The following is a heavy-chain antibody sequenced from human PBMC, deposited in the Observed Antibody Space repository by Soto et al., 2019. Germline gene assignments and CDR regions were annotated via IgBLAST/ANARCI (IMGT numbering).Heavy chain of an antibody. CDR2: IYHSGST. D-gene: IGHD2-15*01. CDR3: ARISPVLVAGATHPWLEP. CDR1: GGSISSSNW. V-gene: IGHV4-4*02. J-gene: IGHJ5*02. Sequence: SETLSLTCAVSGGSISSSNWWSWVRQPPGKGLEWIGQIYHSGSTNYNPSLQSRVTISVDKSKNQFSLKLSSVTVADTAVYYCARISPVLVAGATHPWLEPWGQGTLVTVSS.